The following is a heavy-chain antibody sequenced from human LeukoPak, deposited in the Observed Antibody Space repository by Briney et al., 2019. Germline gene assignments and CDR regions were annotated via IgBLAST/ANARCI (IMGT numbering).Heavy chain of an antibody. CDR3: ARDLSGIAGYTYGRGIDY. J-gene: IGHJ4*02. D-gene: IGHD5-18*01. CDR2: ISSSGSTI. Sequence: GGSLRLSCAASGFTFRTYAMNWVRQAPGKGLEWVSYISSSGSTIYYADSVKGRFTISRDNAKNSLYLQMNSLRAEDTAVYYCARDLSGIAGYTYGRGIDYWGQGTLVTVSS. V-gene: IGHV3-48*04. CDR1: GFTFRTYA.